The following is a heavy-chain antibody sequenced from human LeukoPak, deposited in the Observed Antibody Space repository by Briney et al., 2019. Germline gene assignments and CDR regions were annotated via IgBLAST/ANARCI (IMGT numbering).Heavy chain of an antibody. J-gene: IGHJ6*02. Sequence: GGSLRLSCAASGFTVSGNYMSWVRQAPGKGLEWVSVIYSSGSTYYADSVKGRFTISRDNSKNTLYLQMKSLRAEDIAVYYCARRLEDYYYYGMDVWGQGTTVTVSS. D-gene: IGHD5-12*01. V-gene: IGHV3-66*01. CDR3: ARRLEDYYYYGMDV. CDR2: IYSSGST. CDR1: GFTVSGNY.